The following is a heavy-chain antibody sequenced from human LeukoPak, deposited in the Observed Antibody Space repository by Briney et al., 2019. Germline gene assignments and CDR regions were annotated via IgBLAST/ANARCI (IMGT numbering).Heavy chain of an antibody. J-gene: IGHJ4*02. Sequence: GGSLRLSCAASGFTFSSYWMHWVRQAPGKGLVWVSRINSDGSSTSYADSVKGRFTISRDNAKNSLYLQMNSLRAEDTALYYCAKEAGSRPPHIDYWGQGTLVTVSS. CDR2: INSDGSST. D-gene: IGHD6-13*01. CDR1: GFTFSSYW. CDR3: AKEAGSRPPHIDY. V-gene: IGHV3-74*01.